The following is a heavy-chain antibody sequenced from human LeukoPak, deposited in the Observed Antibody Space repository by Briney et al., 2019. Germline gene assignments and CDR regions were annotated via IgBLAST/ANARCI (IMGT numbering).Heavy chain of an antibody. J-gene: IGHJ3*01. Sequence: GGSLRLSCAASGLSFSNYWMSWVRQAPGKGLEWVANIKQDGTDKYYVDSVKGRFTVSRDNAKQSLYLQVNSLRVEDTAIYYCARLHNSGYSINWGQGTMVIVSS. D-gene: IGHD3-22*01. CDR1: GLSFSNYW. CDR3: ARLHNSGYSIN. V-gene: IGHV3-7*01. CDR2: IKQDGTDK.